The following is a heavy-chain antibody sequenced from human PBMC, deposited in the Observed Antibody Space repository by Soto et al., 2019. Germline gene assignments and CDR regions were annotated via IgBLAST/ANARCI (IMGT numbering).Heavy chain of an antibody. CDR3: ADPYGSGSYYNGFDY. J-gene: IGHJ4*02. CDR1: GGTFSSYA. Sequence: QVQLVQSGAEVKKPGSSVKVSCKASGGTFSSYAISWVRQAPGEGLEWMGGIIPIFGTANYAQKFQGRVTITADESTSTAYMELSSLSSADTAVYYCADPYGSGSYYNGFDYWGQGTLVTVSS. V-gene: IGHV1-69*12. CDR2: IIPIFGTA. D-gene: IGHD3-10*01.